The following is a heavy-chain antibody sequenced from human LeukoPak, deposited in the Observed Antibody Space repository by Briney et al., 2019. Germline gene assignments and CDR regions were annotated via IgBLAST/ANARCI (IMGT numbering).Heavy chain of an antibody. CDR3: ARVHWASGRALDY. J-gene: IGHJ4*02. V-gene: IGHV3-33*01. Sequence: GRSLRLSCAASGFTFSSFGMHWVRQAPGKGLEWVAVIWYDGSNKHYADSVKGRFTISRDNSKNTLYLQMNSLRVEDTAVYYCARVHWASGRALDYWGQGTLVTVSS. CDR1: GFTFSSFG. CDR2: IWYDGSNK. D-gene: IGHD1-26*01.